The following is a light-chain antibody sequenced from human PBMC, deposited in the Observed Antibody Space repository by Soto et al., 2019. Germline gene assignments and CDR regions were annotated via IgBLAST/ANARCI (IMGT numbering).Light chain of an antibody. CDR3: QQYGTSPRT. V-gene: IGKV3-20*01. CDR1: QSIFSNY. CDR2: GAS. J-gene: IGKJ1*01. Sequence: EVMLTQSPGTLSLSPGERATLSCRASQSIFSNYLAWYQQKSGQAPRLLIYGASNRATGIPDRFSGSGSGTGFPLTISRLEPEDFAVYYCQQYGTSPRTFGKGTKVEFK.